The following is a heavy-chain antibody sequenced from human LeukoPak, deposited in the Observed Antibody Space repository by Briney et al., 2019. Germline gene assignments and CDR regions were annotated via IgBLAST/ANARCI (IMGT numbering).Heavy chain of an antibody. CDR2: INHSGST. Sequence: PSETLSLTCAVYGGSFSGYYWSWIRQPPGKGLEWIGEINHSGSTNYNPSLKSRVTISVDTSKNQFSLKLSSVTAADTAVYYCARHTGPLDYWGQGTLVTVSS. D-gene: IGHD5-18*01. CDR1: GGSFSGYY. CDR3: ARHTGPLDY. J-gene: IGHJ4*02. V-gene: IGHV4-34*01.